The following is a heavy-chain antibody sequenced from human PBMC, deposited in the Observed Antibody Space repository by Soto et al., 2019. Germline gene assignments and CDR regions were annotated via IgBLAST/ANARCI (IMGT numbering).Heavy chain of an antibody. CDR3: ARIGYCSGGSCSDWFDP. D-gene: IGHD2-15*01. CDR1: GYTFTSYG. J-gene: IGHJ5*02. V-gene: IGHV1-18*04. CDR2: ISAYNGNT. Sequence: GASVKVSFKASGYTFTSYGISWVRQAPGQGLEWMGWISAYNGNTNYAQRLQGRVTMTTDTSTSTAYMELRSLRSDDTAVYYCARIGYCSGGSCSDWFDPWGQGTLVTVSS.